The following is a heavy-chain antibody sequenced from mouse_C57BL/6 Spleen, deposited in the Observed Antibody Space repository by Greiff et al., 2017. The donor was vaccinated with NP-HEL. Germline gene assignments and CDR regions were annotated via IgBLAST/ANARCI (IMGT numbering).Heavy chain of an antibody. J-gene: IGHJ2*01. CDR2: ISSGSSTI. V-gene: IGHV5-17*01. Sequence: EVKLVESGGGLVKPGGSLKLSCAASGFTFSDYGMHWVRQAPEKGLEWVAYISSGSSTIYYADTVKGRFTISRDNAKNTLFLQMTSLRSEDTAMYYCARTDGYPLFDYWGQGTTLTVSS. CDR1: GFTFSDYG. D-gene: IGHD2-3*01. CDR3: ARTDGYPLFDY.